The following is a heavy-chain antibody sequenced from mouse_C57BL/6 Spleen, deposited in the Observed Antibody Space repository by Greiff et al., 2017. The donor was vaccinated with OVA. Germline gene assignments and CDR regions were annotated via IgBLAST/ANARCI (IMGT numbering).Heavy chain of an antibody. CDR2: IHPNSGST. CDR3: ARGLLHYYYAMDY. CDR1: GYTFTSYW. Sequence: VQLQQPGAELVKPGASVKLSCKASGYTFTSYWMHWVKQRPGQGLEWIGMIHPNSGSTNYNEKFKSKATLTVDKSSSTAYMQLSSLTSEDSAVYYCARGLLHYYYAMDYWGQGTSVTVSS. D-gene: IGHD2-3*01. V-gene: IGHV1-64*01. J-gene: IGHJ4*01.